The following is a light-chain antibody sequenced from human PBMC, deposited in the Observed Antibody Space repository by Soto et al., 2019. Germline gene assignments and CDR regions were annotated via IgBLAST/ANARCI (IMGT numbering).Light chain of an antibody. V-gene: IGKV1-9*01. CDR2: AAS. CDR1: QRISSY. Sequence: DIQLTQSPSFLSASVGDRVTIACRASQRISSYLAWYQQKPGKAPKLLIYAASILQSGVPSRFSGSGSGTEFTLTISSLQPEDFATYYCQQLNTYSIFTFGPGTKVNIK. J-gene: IGKJ3*01. CDR3: QQLNTYSIFT.